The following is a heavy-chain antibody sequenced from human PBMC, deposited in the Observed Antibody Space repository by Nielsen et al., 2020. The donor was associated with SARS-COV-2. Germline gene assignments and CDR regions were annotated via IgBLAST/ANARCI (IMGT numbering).Heavy chain of an antibody. CDR3: ARDGEQQPYGPYYYYGMDV. CDR2: IIPIFGTA. D-gene: IGHD6-13*01. J-gene: IGHJ6*02. V-gene: IGHV1-69*13. CDR1: GGTFSSYA. Sequence: SVKVSCKASGGTFSSYAISWVRQAPGQGLEWMGGIIPIFGTANYAQKFQGRVTITADESTSTAYMELSSLRSEDTAVYYCARDGEQQPYGPYYYYGMDVWGQGTTATVSS.